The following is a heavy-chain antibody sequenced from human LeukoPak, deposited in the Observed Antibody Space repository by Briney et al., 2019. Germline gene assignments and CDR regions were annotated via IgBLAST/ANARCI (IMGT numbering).Heavy chain of an antibody. CDR1: GFTFSSYA. D-gene: IGHD2-2*01. Sequence: GGSVRRSCAASGFTFSSYAMSWVRQTPGKGLEWVSAISGSGGSTYYADSVKGRFTISRDNSKNTLYLQMNSLRAEDTAVYYCAKDRSCSSTSCYAYYYYYYGMDVWGQGTTVTVSS. CDR3: AKDRSCSSTSCYAYYYYYYGMDV. V-gene: IGHV3-23*01. J-gene: IGHJ6*02. CDR2: ISGSGGST.